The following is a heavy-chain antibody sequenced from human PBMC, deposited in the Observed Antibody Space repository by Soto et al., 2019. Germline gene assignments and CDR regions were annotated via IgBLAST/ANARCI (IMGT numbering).Heavy chain of an antibody. J-gene: IGHJ4*02. D-gene: IGHD2-2*01. CDR3: ARGRTYCSSTSCYPTFYFDY. CDR1: GGSFSGYC. CDR2: INHSGST. V-gene: IGHV4-34*01. Sequence: PLEILSLTCAVYGGSFSGYCWSWIRQPPGKGLEWIGEINHSGSTNYNPSLKSRVTISVDTSKNQFSLKLTSVTAADTAVYYCARGRTYCSSTSCYPTFYFDYWGQGTLVTVSS.